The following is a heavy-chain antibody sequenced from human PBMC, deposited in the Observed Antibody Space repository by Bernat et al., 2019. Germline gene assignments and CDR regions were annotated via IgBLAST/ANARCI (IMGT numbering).Heavy chain of an antibody. CDR1: GFTFGSYA. CDR3: ARDRTLPLVWGSYRQDYYYYYGMDV. CDR2: ISYVGRNK. Sequence: QVQLVESGGGVVQPGRSLRLSCAASGFTFGSYALHWVRQAPGKGLEWVAVISYVGRNKYYADSVKGRFHISRDNSKNTLYLQMNSLRAEDTAVYYCARDRTLPLVWGSYRQDYYYYYGMDVWGQGTTVTVSS. V-gene: IGHV3-30*04. D-gene: IGHD3-16*02. J-gene: IGHJ6*02.